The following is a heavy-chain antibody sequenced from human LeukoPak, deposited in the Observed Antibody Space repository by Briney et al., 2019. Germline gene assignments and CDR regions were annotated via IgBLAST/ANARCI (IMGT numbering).Heavy chain of an antibody. CDR1: GFTFSNYS. Sequence: GGSLRLSCAVCGFTFSNYSINWVRQAPGKGLEWVSSISRSSTYIYYADSVKGRFTISRDNAKNSLYLQMNSLRVEDTAVYYCATDRLYMVRGVFDSWGQEPWPPSPQ. CDR3: ATDRLYMVRGVFDS. J-gene: IGHJ4*01. D-gene: IGHD3-10*01. V-gene: IGHV3-21*01. CDR2: ISRSSTYI.